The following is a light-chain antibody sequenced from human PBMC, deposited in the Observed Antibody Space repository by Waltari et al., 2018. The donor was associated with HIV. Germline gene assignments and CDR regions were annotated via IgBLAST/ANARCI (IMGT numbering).Light chain of an antibody. CDR1: SSDVGTYNL. CDR3: CSFANSRTLG. V-gene: IGLV2-23*01. J-gene: IGLJ2*01. Sequence: SAMTPPASVSGSPGESISISCTGTSSDVGTYNLVSWYPQHPGKAPKLVIYEDTKRPSGVSNRFSGSKSGNTASLTISGLQAEDEAHYFCCSFANSRTLGFGGGTKVTVL. CDR2: EDT.